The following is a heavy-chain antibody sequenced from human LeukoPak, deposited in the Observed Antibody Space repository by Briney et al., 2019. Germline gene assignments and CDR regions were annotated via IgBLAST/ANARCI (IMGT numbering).Heavy chain of an antibody. D-gene: IGHD4-17*01. Sequence: GGSLRLSCAASGFTFSKDDFHWVRQAPGKGLEWVAAIGVTGDTYYADSVKGRFTISREDAANSLYLQMRSLGAGDTAMYYCAKDPNGDYIGAFDFWGQGTMVTVSS. J-gene: IGHJ3*01. CDR3: AKDPNGDYIGAFDF. V-gene: IGHV3-13*01. CDR1: GFTFSKDD. CDR2: IGVTGDT.